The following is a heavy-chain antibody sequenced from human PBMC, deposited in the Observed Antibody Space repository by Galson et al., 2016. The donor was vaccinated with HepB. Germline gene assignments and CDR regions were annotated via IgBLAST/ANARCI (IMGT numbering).Heavy chain of an antibody. V-gene: IGHV3-30*18. CDR2: ISSDGSSQ. D-gene: IGHD2-2*01. Sequence: SLRLSCAASGFIFDDYAMYWVRQVPGKGLEWVAIISSDGSSQYYADSVKGRFTISRDNSRNTLHLQMTSLRAEDTAVYYCAKDHYCTTTNCYSHFAFWGQGTLVTVSS. CDR3: AKDHYCTTTNCYSHFAF. CDR1: GFIFDDYA. J-gene: IGHJ4*02.